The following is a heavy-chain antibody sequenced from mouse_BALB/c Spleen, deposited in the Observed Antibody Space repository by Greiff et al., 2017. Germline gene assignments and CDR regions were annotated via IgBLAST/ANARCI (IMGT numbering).Heavy chain of an antibody. CDR1: GFTFSSYT. CDR2: ISNGGGST. V-gene: IGHV5-12-2*01. J-gene: IGHJ3*01. CDR3: ARQGGNLFAWFAY. Sequence: DVMLVESGGGLVQPGGSLKLSCAASGFTFSSYTMSWVRQTPEKRLEWVAYISNGGGSTYYPDTVKGRFTISRDNAKNTLYLQMSSLKSEDTAMYYCARQGGNLFAWFAYWGQGTLVTVSA. D-gene: IGHD2-1*01.